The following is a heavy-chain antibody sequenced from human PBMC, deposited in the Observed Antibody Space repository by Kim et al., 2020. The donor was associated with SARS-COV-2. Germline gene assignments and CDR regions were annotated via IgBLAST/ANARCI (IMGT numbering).Heavy chain of an antibody. CDR2: ISSSSSYI. V-gene: IGHV3-21*01. D-gene: IGHD5-12*01. CDR3: ARFTGDGYIAFDY. J-gene: IGHJ4*02. Sequence: GGSLRLSCAASGFTFSSYSMNWVRQAPGKGLEWVSSISSSSSYIYYADSVKGRFTISRDNAKNSLYLQMNSLRAEDTAVYYCARFTGDGYIAFDYGGQGTLVTVSS. CDR1: GFTFSSYS.